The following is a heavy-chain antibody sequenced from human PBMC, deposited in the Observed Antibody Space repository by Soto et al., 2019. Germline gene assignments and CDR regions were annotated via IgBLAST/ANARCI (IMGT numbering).Heavy chain of an antibody. J-gene: IGHJ6*04. CDR3: ARVLDDGSGSYSPYGMDV. D-gene: IGHD3-10*01. CDR2: VSPPFRTS. V-gene: IGHV1-69*01. Sequence: QVQLVQSGAEVKKPGSSVKVSCKTSGVSFNNNGIGWVRQAPGHGLEWMGGVSPPFRTSNYARKFHGRISITADASTGTDNMELSSLTSEDTAQYYCARVLDDGSGSYSPYGMDVWGKGTTVTVSS. CDR1: GVSFNNNG.